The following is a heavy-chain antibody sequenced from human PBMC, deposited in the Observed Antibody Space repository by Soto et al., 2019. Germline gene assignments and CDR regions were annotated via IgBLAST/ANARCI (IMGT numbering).Heavy chain of an antibody. CDR2: ISYDGSNK. Sequence: VGSLRLSCAASGFTFSSCGMHWVRQAPGKGLEWVAVISYDGSNKYYADSVKGRFTISRDNSKNTLYLQMNSLRAEDTAVYYCAKPLYDFWSGSDYYYYGMDVWGQGTTVTVSS. D-gene: IGHD3-3*01. J-gene: IGHJ6*02. V-gene: IGHV3-30*18. CDR1: GFTFSSCG. CDR3: AKPLYDFWSGSDYYYYGMDV.